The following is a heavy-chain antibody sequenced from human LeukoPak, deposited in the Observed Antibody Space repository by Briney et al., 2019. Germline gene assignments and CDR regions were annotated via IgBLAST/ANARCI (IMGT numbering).Heavy chain of an antibody. J-gene: IGHJ4*02. CDR2: ISGSGGST. V-gene: IGHV3-23*01. D-gene: IGHD3-3*01. Sequence: GGSLRLSCAASGFTFSSYAMSWVRQAPGKGLEWVSAISGSGGSTYYADSVKGRFTISRDNSKNTLYLQMNSLRAEDTAVYYCAKDPYYDFWSGYYQYYFDYWAREPWSPSPQ. CDR3: AKDPYYDFWSGYYQYYFDY. CDR1: GFTFSSYA.